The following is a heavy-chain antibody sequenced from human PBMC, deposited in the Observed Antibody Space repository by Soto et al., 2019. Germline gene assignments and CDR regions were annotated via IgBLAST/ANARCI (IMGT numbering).Heavy chain of an antibody. CDR1: GGSISSSNW. J-gene: IGHJ4*01. V-gene: IGHV4-4*02. D-gene: IGHD6-13*01. Sequence: SETLSLTCAVSGGSISSSNWWLWVRQPPGKGLAWIWEIYHSGSTNYNPSLKSRVTISVEKSKNHFSRKLSSLAAADTAVYYFATNGYCSSRSWYWGHGALVT. CDR2: IYHSGST. CDR3: ATNGYCSSRSWY.